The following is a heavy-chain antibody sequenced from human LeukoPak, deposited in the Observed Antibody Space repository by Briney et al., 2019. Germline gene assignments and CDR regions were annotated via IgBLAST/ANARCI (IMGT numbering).Heavy chain of an antibody. D-gene: IGHD4-23*01. CDR3: ARASGGTIYFDY. CDR2: IYYSGSI. J-gene: IGHJ4*02. CDR1: GGSISSGGYY. Sequence: SETLSLTCTVSGGSISSGGYYWSWIRQHPGKGLEWIGYIYYSGSIYYNPSLKSRVTISVDTSKNQFSLKLSSVTAADTAVYYCARASGGTIYFDYWGQGTLVTVSS. V-gene: IGHV4-31*03.